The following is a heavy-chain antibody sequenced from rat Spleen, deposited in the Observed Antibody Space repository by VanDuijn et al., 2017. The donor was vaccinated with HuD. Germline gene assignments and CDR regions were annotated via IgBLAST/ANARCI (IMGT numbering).Heavy chain of an antibody. Sequence: VQLRESGPGLVQPSQTLSLTCTVSGFSLTDNSVHWVRQPPGKGLEWMGVMWSGGNTVYNSLLKSRLSITRDISKSQVFLKMNSLQSEDTTTYYCAREVLTGRGYYFDYWGQGVMVTVSS. J-gene: IGHJ2*01. V-gene: IGHV2S63*01. CDR3: AREVLTGRGYYFDY. CDR2: MWSGGNT. D-gene: IGHD5-1*01. CDR1: GFSLTDNS.